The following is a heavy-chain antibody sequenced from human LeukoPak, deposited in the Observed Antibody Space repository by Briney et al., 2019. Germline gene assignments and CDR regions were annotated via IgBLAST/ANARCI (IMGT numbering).Heavy chain of an antibody. J-gene: IGHJ4*02. Sequence: GGSLRLSCAASGFTFSDYYMSWIRQAPGKGLEWVSYISSSGSTIYYADSVKGRFTISRDNAKNSLYLQMNSLRAEDTAVYYCAKPGPYSSSWFLFDYWGQGTLVTVSS. CDR1: GFTFSDYY. D-gene: IGHD6-13*01. CDR2: ISSSGSTI. CDR3: AKPGPYSSSWFLFDY. V-gene: IGHV3-11*01.